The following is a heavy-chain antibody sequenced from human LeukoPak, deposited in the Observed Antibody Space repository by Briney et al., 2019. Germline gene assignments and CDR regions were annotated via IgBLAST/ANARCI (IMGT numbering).Heavy chain of an antibody. J-gene: IGHJ4*02. D-gene: IGHD6-19*01. CDR2: ISYDGSNK. V-gene: IGHV3-30-3*01. CDR3: ASAVAGTY. CDR1: GFTFSSYA. Sequence: PGRSLRLSCAASGFTFSSYAMHWVRQAPGKGLEWVAVISYDGSNKYYADSVKGRFTISRDNSKNTLYLQMNGLRAEDTAVYYCASAVAGTYWGQGTLVTVSS.